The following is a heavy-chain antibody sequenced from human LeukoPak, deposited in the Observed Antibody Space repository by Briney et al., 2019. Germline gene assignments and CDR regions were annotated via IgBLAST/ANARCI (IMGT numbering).Heavy chain of an antibody. CDR1: GFTFSSYG. CDR2: ISYDGSNK. CDR3: AKGKNYGDPRDFEY. D-gene: IGHD4-17*01. J-gene: IGHJ4*02. V-gene: IGHV3-30*18. Sequence: PGGSLRLSCAASGFTFSSYGMHWVRQAPGTGLEWVAVISYDGSNKYYADSVKGRFTISRDNSKNTLYLQMNSLRAEDTAVYYCAKGKNYGDPRDFEYWGQGTLVTVSS.